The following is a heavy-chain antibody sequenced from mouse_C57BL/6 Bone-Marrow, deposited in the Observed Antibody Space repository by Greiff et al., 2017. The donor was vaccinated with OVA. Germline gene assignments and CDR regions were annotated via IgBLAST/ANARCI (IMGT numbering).Heavy chain of an antibody. CDR3: TRGTGWFAY. D-gene: IGHD4-1*01. V-gene: IGHV1-15*01. Sequence: ESGAELVRPGASVTLSCKASGYTFTDYEMHWVKQTPVHGLEWIGAIDPETGGTAYNQKFKGKAILTADQSSSTAYMELRSLTSEDSAVYYCTRGTGWFAYWGQGTLVTVSA. CDR2: IDPETGGT. CDR1: GYTFTDYE. J-gene: IGHJ3*01.